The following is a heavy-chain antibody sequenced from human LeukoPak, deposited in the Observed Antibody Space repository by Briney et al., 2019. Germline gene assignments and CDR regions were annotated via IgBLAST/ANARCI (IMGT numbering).Heavy chain of an antibody. D-gene: IGHD2-21*02. CDR2: IKQDGSEK. CDR3: ARDYTATGAMDV. CDR1: GFTFSNSW. J-gene: IGHJ6*02. V-gene: IGHV3-7*01. Sequence: GGSLRLSCAASGFTFSNSWMSWVRQAPGKGLEWVANIKQDGSEKYYVDSVKGRFTISRDNAKNSLYLQMNSLRAEDTALYYCARDYTATGAMDVWGQGTTVTVS.